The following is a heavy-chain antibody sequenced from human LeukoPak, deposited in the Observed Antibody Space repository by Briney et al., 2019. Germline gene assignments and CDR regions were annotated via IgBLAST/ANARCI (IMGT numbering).Heavy chain of an antibody. Sequence: HTGGSLRLSCAASGFTFSSYGMHWVRQAPGKGLEWVSYIGGSGSVIYYTDSVKSRFTISRDNSKNSLYLQMNSLRVEETAVYYCARGTDSGNSTRGGAFEIWGQGRMLSVSS. D-gene: IGHD4-23*01. CDR3: ARGTDSGNSTRGGAFEI. J-gene: IGHJ3*02. V-gene: IGHV3-48*04. CDR1: GFTFSSYG. CDR2: IGGSGSVI.